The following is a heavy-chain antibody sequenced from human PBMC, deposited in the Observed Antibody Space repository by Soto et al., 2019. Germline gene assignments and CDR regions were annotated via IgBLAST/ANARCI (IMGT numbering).Heavy chain of an antibody. CDR1: GGSFSGYY. CDR3: ARVRLVPDTAMVDY. Sequence: SETLSLTCAVYGGSFSGYYWSWIRQPPGKGLEWIGEINHSGSTNYNPSLKSRVTISVDTSKNQFSLKLSSVTAADTAVYYCARVRLVPDTAMVDYWGQGTLVTVSS. CDR2: INHSGST. D-gene: IGHD5-18*01. J-gene: IGHJ4*02. V-gene: IGHV4-34*01.